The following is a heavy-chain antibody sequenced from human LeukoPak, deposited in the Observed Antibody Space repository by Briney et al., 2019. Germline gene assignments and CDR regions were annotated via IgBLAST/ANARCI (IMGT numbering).Heavy chain of an antibody. V-gene: IGHV3-64*01. J-gene: IGHJ4*02. CDR2: INSNGDKA. D-gene: IGHD6-19*01. Sequence: GGSLRLSCAASGFTFSTYGMHWVRQAPGKGLEYLSTINSNGDKAYYANSVKGRFTVSRDNSKNTLYLQMVSLRSDDTAVYYCARDHSGQWLPLDYWGQGTLVTVSS. CDR3: ARDHSGQWLPLDY. CDR1: GFTFSTYG.